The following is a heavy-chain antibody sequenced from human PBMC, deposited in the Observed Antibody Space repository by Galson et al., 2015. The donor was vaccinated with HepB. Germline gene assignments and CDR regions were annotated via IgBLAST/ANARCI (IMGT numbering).Heavy chain of an antibody. CDR1: GYKFTNYW. D-gene: IGHD5-24*01. J-gene: IGHJ4*02. V-gene: IGHV5-51*01. CDR3: ARHRDGYNYFFDY. CDR2: IWPGDSDT. Sequence: QSGAEVKKPGESLKISCEGSGYKFTNYWIGWVRQMPGKGLEWMGIIWPGDSDTRYSPSFQGQVTGSVDKSNSTAYLQWSGLRASDTAMYYCARHRDGYNYFFDYWGQGTLVTVSS.